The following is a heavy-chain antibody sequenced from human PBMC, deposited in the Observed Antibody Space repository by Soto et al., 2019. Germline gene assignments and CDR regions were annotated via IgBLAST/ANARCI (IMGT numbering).Heavy chain of an antibody. Sequence: ELQLEQSGAEVKKPGEPLRISCQGSGYTFTKNWISWVRQMPGKGLEWMGRIDPSDSNPNYSPSFQGHVIISVDKSISTAYLQWSSLKASDTAMYYCARGHGLVDYWGQGTLVTVSS. D-gene: IGHD5-12*01. CDR3: ARGHGLVDY. V-gene: IGHV5-10-1*01. J-gene: IGHJ4*02. CDR2: IDPSDSNP. CDR1: GYTFTKNW.